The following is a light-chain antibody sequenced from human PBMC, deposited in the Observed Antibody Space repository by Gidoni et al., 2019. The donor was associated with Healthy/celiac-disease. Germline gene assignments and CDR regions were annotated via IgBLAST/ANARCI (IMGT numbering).Light chain of an antibody. CDR3: MQALQTPFT. Sequence: DIVMNQSPLSLLVTPGEPASISCRSSQSLLHSNGYNYLDWYLQKPGQSPQLLIYLGSNRASGVPDRFSGSGSGTDVTLKISRVEAEDVGVYYCMQALQTPFTFGPGTKVEIK. V-gene: IGKV2-28*01. CDR2: LGS. J-gene: IGKJ3*01. CDR1: QSLLHSNGYNY.